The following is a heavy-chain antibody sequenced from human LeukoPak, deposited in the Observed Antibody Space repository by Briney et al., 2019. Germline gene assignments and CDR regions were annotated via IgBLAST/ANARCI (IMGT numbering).Heavy chain of an antibody. Sequence: SETLSLTCAVYGGSFSGYYWSWIRQPPGKGLEWIGEINHSGSTNYNPSLKSRVTISVDTSKNQFSLKLSSVTAADTAVYYCARPRRYDSSGYYYYWGQGTLVTVSS. CDR2: INHSGST. CDR1: GGSFSGYY. J-gene: IGHJ4*02. D-gene: IGHD3-22*01. V-gene: IGHV4-34*01. CDR3: ARPRRYDSSGYYYY.